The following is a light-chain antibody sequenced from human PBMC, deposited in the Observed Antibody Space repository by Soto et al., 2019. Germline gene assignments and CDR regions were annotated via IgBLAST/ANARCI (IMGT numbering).Light chain of an antibody. V-gene: IGKV3-20*01. CDR2: GAS. CDR3: QQYGSSPIM. Sequence: EIVLTQSPGTLSLSPGERATLSCRASQSLSSGYLAWYQQKPGQAPRVLIYGASSRATGIPDRFSGSGSGTDFTLTIGRLEPEDFAVYYCQQYGSSPIMFGQGTRLEIK. J-gene: IGKJ5*01. CDR1: QSLSSGY.